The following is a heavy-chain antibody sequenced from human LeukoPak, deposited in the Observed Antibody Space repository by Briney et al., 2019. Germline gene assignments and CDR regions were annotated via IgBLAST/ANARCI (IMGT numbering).Heavy chain of an antibody. CDR1: GFTFSSYS. J-gene: IGHJ4*02. CDR2: ISSSSSYI. D-gene: IGHD3-22*01. CDR3: ARTRGYYDSSGYCFDY. Sequence: GVSLRLSCAASGFTFSSYSMNWVRQAPGKGLEWVSSISSSSSYIYYADSVKGRFTISRDNAKNSLYLQMNSLRAEDTAVYYCARTRGYYDSSGYCFDYWGQGTLVTASS. V-gene: IGHV3-21*01.